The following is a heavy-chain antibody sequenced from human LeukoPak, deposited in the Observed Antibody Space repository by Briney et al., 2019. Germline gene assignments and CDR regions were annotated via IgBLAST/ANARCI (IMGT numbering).Heavy chain of an antibody. Sequence: GGSLRLSCAASGFTFSIYAMSWVRQAPGKGLQWVSSITSRGESTWYVDSVKGRFTITRDNSENTLYLQMHSLRAEDTAVYYCARGGPTYYDFWSGYYTVDYWGQGTLVTVSS. V-gene: IGHV3-23*01. CDR1: GFTFSIYA. CDR2: ITSRGEST. J-gene: IGHJ4*02. CDR3: ARGGPTYYDFWSGYYTVDY. D-gene: IGHD3-3*01.